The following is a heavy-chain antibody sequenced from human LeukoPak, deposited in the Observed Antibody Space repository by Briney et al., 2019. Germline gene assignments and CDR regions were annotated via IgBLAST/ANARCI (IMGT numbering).Heavy chain of an antibody. D-gene: IGHD2-8*01. V-gene: IGHV3-11*04. CDR1: GGSFSDYY. J-gene: IGHJ4*02. CDR2: ISSSSRTI. Sequence: LSLTCAVYGGSFSDYYWSCIRQPPGKGLEWVSYISSSSRTIYYADSVKGRFTISRDNAKNSLYLQMNSLRAEDTAVYYCARSSRELVGYAPWELMPPFDYWGQGTLVTVSS. CDR3: ARSSRELVGYAPWELMPPFDY.